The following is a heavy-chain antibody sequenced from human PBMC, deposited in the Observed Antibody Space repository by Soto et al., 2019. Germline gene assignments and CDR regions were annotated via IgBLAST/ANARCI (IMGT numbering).Heavy chain of an antibody. CDR1: GYTFTSYG. CDR2: ISAYNGNT. V-gene: IGHV1-18*01. Sequence: QVQLVQSGAEVKKPGASVKVSCKSSGYTFTSYGISWVRQAPGQGLEWMGWISAYNGNTNYAQKLQGRVTMTTDTSTSTGYMELRSLRSDDTAVYYCARDPLKSSSWYDWFDPWGQGTLVTVSS. CDR3: ARDPLKSSSWYDWFDP. J-gene: IGHJ5*02. D-gene: IGHD6-13*01.